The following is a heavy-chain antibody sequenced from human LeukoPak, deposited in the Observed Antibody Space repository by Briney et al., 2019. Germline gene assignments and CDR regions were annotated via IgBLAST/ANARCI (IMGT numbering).Heavy chain of an antibody. CDR1: GGSFSGYY. D-gene: IGHD2-2*01. V-gene: IGHV4-34*01. CDR3: ARARLIVVVPAAKNCWFDP. Sequence: SETLSLICAVYGGSFSGYYWSWIRQPPGKGLEWIGEINHSGSTNCNPSLKSRVTISVDTAKNQFSLKLSSVTAADTAVYYCARARLIVVVPAAKNCWFDPWGQGTLVTVSS. CDR2: INHSGST. J-gene: IGHJ5*02.